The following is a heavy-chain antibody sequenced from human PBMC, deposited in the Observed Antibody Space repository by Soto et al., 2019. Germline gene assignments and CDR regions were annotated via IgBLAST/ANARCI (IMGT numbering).Heavy chain of an antibody. CDR2: ISYDGSNK. J-gene: IGHJ4*02. CDR3: AKDGVPYGDYGGGTFGY. D-gene: IGHD4-17*01. V-gene: IGHV3-30*18. CDR1: GFTFSSYG. Sequence: HPGGSLRLSCAASGFTFSSYGMHWVRQAPGKGLEWVAVISYDGSNKYYADSVKGRFTISRDNSKNTLYLQMNSLRAEDTAVYYCAKDGVPYGDYGGGTFGYWGQGTLVTVSS.